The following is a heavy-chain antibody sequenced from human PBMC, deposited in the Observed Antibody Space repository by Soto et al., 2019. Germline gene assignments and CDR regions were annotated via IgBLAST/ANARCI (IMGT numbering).Heavy chain of an antibody. V-gene: IGHV4-39*01. CDR3: ARGFITMVRGVTGWAFDI. CDR1: GGSISSSDYY. Sequence: PSETLSLTCTVSGGSISSSDYYWGWIRQPPGKGPEWIGNIYYSGSASYNPSLKSRVTISVDTSKNQVSLKLSSVTAADTAVYYCARGFITMVRGVTGWAFDIWGQGTMVTVSS. J-gene: IGHJ3*02. CDR2: IYYSGSA. D-gene: IGHD3-10*01.